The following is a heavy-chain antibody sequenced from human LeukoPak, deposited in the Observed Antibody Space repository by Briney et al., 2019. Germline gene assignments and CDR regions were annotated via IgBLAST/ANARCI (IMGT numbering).Heavy chain of an antibody. J-gene: IGHJ4*02. CDR2: IFPSGGEI. CDR1: GYSISSGYY. V-gene: IGHV3-23*01. CDR3: ATYRQVLLPFES. Sequence: ETLSLTCTVSGYSISSGYYWGWIRQPPGKGLEWVSSIFPSGGEIHYADSVRGRFTISRDNSKSTLSLQMNSLRAEDTAIYYCATYRQVLLPFESWGQGTLVTVSS. D-gene: IGHD2-8*02.